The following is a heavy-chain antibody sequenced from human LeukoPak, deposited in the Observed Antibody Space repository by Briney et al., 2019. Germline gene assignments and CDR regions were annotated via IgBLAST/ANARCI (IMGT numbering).Heavy chain of an antibody. CDR2: ISGSGGST. D-gene: IGHD3-10*01. Sequence: GGSLRLSCAASGFTFSSYAMSWVRQAPGKGLEWVSAISGSGGSTHYADSVKGRSTISRDNSKNTLYLQMNSLRAEDTAVYYCARDFGGEWYNWFDPWGQGTLVTVSS. J-gene: IGHJ5*02. CDR3: ARDFGGEWYNWFDP. CDR1: GFTFSSYA. V-gene: IGHV3-23*01.